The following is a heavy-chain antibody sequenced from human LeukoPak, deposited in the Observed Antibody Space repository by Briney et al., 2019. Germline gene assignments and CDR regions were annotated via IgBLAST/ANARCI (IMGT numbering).Heavy chain of an antibody. CDR3: ARSPTGGSPFFDY. V-gene: IGHV4-59*01. CDR1: GGSISIYY. J-gene: IGHJ4*02. Sequence: SETLSLTCTVSGGSISIYYWSWIRQPPGKGREWIGYIYYSGGTNYNASLKRRLTISVDTSKNQFSLRLSSVTAADTAVYYCARSPTGGSPFFDYWGQGTLVTVSS. CDR2: IYYSGGT. D-gene: IGHD2-15*01.